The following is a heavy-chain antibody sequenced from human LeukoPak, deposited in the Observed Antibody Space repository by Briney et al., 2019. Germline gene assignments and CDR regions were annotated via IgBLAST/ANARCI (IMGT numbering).Heavy chain of an antibody. CDR3: MTSDESSGSD. Sequence: GGSLRLSCAASGFTFSNFWMSWVRQAPGKGLEWFANINHNGSTKYYVDSVKGLIIFFNDNTNKSLYLEMNSLRGEDTAVYYCMTSDESSGSDWVQGTLVTVCS. D-gene: IGHD3-22*01. V-gene: IGHV3-7*01. CDR2: INHNGSTK. J-gene: IGHJ4*02. CDR1: GFTFSNFW.